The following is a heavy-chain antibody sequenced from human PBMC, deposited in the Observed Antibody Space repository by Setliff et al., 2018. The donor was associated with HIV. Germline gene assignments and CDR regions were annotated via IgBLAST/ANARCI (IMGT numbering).Heavy chain of an antibody. CDR2: IFYTGNT. D-gene: IGHD2-2*01. J-gene: IGHJ4*02. CDR1: GGSISSYF. CDR3: ARLGRSSTGPL. Sequence: PSETLSLTCTASGGSISSYFWSWIRQSPGKGLEWIAFIFYTGNTKYNPSLRSRVSMSVDTSNNQFSLNLTSVAAADTAVYYCARLGRSSTGPLWGQGTLVTVSS. V-gene: IGHV4-59*08.